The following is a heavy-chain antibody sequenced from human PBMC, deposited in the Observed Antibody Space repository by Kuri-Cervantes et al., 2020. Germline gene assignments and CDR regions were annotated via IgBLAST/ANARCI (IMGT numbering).Heavy chain of an antibody. Sequence: ETLSLTCAVSAFTFSRFNMNWGRQAPGKGLEWASSISYSSGYMYYADSVKGRFTISRDNAKNTLYLQMNSLRAEDTAVYYCARSRYCSSTSCYAGRGYYFDYWGQGTLVTVSS. V-gene: IGHV3-21*01. CDR1: AFTFSRFN. D-gene: IGHD2-2*01. J-gene: IGHJ4*02. CDR2: ISYSSGYM. CDR3: ARSRYCSSTSCYAGRGYYFDY.